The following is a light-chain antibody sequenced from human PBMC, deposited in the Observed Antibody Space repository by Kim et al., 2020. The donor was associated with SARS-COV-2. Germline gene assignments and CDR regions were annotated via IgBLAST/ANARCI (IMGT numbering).Light chain of an antibody. CDR2: SNN. V-gene: IGLV1-44*01. Sequence: GQRVTISCSGSSSNIGSNTVSWYQQLPGTAPKLLIHSNNQRPSGVPDRFSGSKSGTSASLAISGLQSEDEADYYCAAWDDSLNDVVFGGGTKLTVL. CDR1: SSNIGSNT. J-gene: IGLJ2*01. CDR3: AAWDDSLNDVV.